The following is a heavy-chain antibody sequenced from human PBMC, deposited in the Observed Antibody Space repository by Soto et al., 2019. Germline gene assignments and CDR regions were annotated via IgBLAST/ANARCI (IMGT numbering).Heavy chain of an antibody. D-gene: IGHD6-6*01. CDR3: AKDPRGGIAARPRYYSMDV. Sequence: QVQLVESGGGVVQPGRSLRLSCAASGFTFSSYGMHWVRQAPGKGLEWVAVISYDGSNKYYADSVKGPFTISRDNSKNTLYLQMNSLRAEDTAVYYCAKDPRGGIAARPRYYSMDVWGQGTTVTVSS. J-gene: IGHJ6*02. V-gene: IGHV3-30*18. CDR1: GFTFSSYG. CDR2: ISYDGSNK.